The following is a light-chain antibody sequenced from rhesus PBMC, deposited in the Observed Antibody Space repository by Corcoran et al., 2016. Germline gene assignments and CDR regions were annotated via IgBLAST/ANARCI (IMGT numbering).Light chain of an antibody. Sequence: DIQMTQSPSSLSASVGDTVTITCRASQGISKWLAWYQQKPGKAPKVLIYKASSLQSGVPSRFSGSGSGTDFTLTISSLQSEDFATYYCQQYSSRPLTFGGGTKVEIK. CDR1: QGISKW. CDR3: QQYSSRPLT. V-gene: IGKV1-22*01. J-gene: IGKJ4*01. CDR2: KAS.